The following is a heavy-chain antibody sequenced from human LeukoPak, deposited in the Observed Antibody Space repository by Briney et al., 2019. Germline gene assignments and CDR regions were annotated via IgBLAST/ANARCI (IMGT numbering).Heavy chain of an antibody. Sequence: PGGSLRLSCAASGFTFSSYAMHWVRQAPGKGLEWVAVISYDGSNKYYADSVKGRFTISRDNSKNTLYLQMNSLRAEDTAMYYCARGPGYSYGLRPGYPYYYYGMDVWGKGTTVTVSS. J-gene: IGHJ6*04. V-gene: IGHV3-30*04. CDR1: GFTFSSYA. CDR3: ARGPGYSYGLRPGYPYYYYGMDV. CDR2: ISYDGSNK. D-gene: IGHD5-18*01.